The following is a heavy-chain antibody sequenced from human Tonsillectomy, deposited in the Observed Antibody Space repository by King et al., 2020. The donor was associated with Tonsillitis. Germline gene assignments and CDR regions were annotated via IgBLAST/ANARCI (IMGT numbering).Heavy chain of an antibody. CDR2: IYYSGRT. D-gene: IGHD2-2*01. CDR3: AREGSCSSTTCYAFDP. Sequence: VQLQESGPGLVKPSETLSLTCTVSGGSISSYYWSWIRQPPGKGLEWIGYIYYSGRTNYNPSLKSRVTISVDTSKKQFSLKLNSVTAADTAVYYCAREGSCSSTTCYAFDPWGQGTLVTVSS. V-gene: IGHV4-59*01. CDR1: GGSISSYY. J-gene: IGHJ5*02.